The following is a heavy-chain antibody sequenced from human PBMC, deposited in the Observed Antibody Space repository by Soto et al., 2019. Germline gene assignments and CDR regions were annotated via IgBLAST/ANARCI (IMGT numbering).Heavy chain of an antibody. Sequence: ASVKFSCKASGYTFTVYHMHWVRQAPGQGLEWMGWINPNSGGTNYAQKFQGRVTMTRDTSISTAYMELSRLRSDDTAVYYCARSAGYSSSYHFDYWGQGTLVTV. J-gene: IGHJ4*02. CDR3: ARSAGYSSSYHFDY. CDR2: INPNSGGT. CDR1: GYTFTVYH. D-gene: IGHD6-13*01. V-gene: IGHV1-2*02.